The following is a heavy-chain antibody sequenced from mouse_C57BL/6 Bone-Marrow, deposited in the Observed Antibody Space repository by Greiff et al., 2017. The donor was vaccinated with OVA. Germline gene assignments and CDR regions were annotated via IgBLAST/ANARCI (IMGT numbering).Heavy chain of an antibody. D-gene: IGHD2-1*01. CDR3: TRRRHLLPRYWCFDV. CDR2: IDPETGGT. V-gene: IGHV1-15*01. J-gene: IGHJ1*03. CDR1: GYTFTDYE. Sequence: VKLQESGAELVRPGASVTLSCKASGYTFTDYEMHWVKQTPVHGLEWIGAIDPETGGTAYNQKFKGKAILTADKSSRTASMELRSLTSEDSAVYFCTRRRHLLPRYWCFDVWGTGTTVTVSS.